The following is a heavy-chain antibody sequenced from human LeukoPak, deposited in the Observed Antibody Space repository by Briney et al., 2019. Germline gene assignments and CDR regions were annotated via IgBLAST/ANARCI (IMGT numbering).Heavy chain of an antibody. CDR3: TTEQWLVRIEY. Sequence: GGSLRLSCAASGVSFRYAWMSWVRQAPGKGLEWVGRTKSKTDGGTTDYAAPVKGRFTISRDDSKNTLYLQMNSLNTEDTAVYYCTTEQWLVRIEYWGQGTLVTVSS. J-gene: IGHJ4*02. D-gene: IGHD6-19*01. CDR1: GVSFRYAW. V-gene: IGHV3-15*01. CDR2: TKSKTDGGTT.